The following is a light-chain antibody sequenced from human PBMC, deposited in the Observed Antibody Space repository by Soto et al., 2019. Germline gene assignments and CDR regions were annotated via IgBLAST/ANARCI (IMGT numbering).Light chain of an antibody. J-gene: IGLJ2*01. CDR2: VNN. CDR3: QSYDSSLSGYVV. Sequence: QSVLTQPPSVSGAPGQRVTISCTGSSSNIGALYDVHWYQQLPGTAPKLLISVNNNRPSGVPDRFSGSKSGTSASLAITGLQAEDEADYYCQSYDSSLSGYVVFGGGTKRTVL. V-gene: IGLV1-40*01. CDR1: SSNIGALYD.